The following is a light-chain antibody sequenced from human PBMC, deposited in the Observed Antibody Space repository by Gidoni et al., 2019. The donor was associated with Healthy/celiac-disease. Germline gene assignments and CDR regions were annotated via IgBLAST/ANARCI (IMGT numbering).Light chain of an antibody. V-gene: IGKV4-1*01. CDR3: QQYYSTPPS. CDR2: WAS. Sequence: DIVMTQSPDSLAVSLGERATINCKSSQSVLYSSNNKNYLAWYQQKPGQPPKLLIYWASTRESGVPDRFSGSGSGTDFTLTISSLQADDVAVYYCQQYYSTPPSSGQGTRLEIK. J-gene: IGKJ5*01. CDR1: QSVLYSSNNKNY.